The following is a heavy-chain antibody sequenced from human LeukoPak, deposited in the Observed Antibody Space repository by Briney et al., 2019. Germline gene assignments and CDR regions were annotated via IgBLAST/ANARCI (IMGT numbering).Heavy chain of an antibody. CDR2: IDANNGDT. CDR1: GYTFRGNY. J-gene: IGHJ4*02. Sequence: ASVKISCKASGYTFRGNYIHWLRQAPGQGLEWMGWIDANNGDTKSAQKFQGRVTMSRDTSISTAYMDLSSLSPDDAAVYYCARDPSSVTLYFFDYWGQGTLVTASS. D-gene: IGHD4-11*01. V-gene: IGHV1-2*02. CDR3: ARDPSSVTLYFFDY.